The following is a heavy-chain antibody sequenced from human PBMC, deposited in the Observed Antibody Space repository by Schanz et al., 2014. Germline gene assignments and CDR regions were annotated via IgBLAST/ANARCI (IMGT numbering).Heavy chain of an antibody. J-gene: IGHJ2*01. CDR2: IGTSGGT. D-gene: IGHD1-26*01. CDR1: GLIFSNYV. Sequence: EVHLVESGGGLVQPGGSLKLSCAASGLIFSNYVMSWVRQAPGKGLEWVSTIGTSGGTNYAESVKGRFTISRDNTKNSLFLQLNSLRADDTAVYYCARNRGSGGQNWYFDLWGRGTLXTVSS. V-gene: IGHV3-23*04. CDR3: ARNRGSGGQNWYFDL.